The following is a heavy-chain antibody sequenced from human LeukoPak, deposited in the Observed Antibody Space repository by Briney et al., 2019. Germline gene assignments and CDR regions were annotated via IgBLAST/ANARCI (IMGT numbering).Heavy chain of an antibody. Sequence: SVKVSCKASGGSFSSYAISWVRQAPGQGLEWMGGIIPIFGTANYAQKFQGRVTITADESTSTAYMELSSLRSEDTAVYYCARARYSSSWYYYYGMDVWGQGTTVTVSS. CDR1: GGSFSSYA. D-gene: IGHD6-13*01. J-gene: IGHJ6*02. CDR3: ARARYSSSWYYYYGMDV. V-gene: IGHV1-69*01. CDR2: IIPIFGTA.